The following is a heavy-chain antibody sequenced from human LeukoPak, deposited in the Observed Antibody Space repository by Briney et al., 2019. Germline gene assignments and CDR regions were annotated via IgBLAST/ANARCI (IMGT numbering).Heavy chain of an antibody. V-gene: IGHV3-48*02. J-gene: IGHJ4*02. CDR1: GFSFTDYP. CDR3: ASDQRYAFDH. CDR2: IRTSAEGANKA. D-gene: IGHD2-2*01. Sequence: GGSLRLSCAASGFSFTDYPTNWVRQAPGQGLEWVSNIRTSAEGANKASYADSVKGRVTISRDDAKNTLYLHMNSLRDDDTAVYYCASDQRYAFDHWGQGTLVTVSS.